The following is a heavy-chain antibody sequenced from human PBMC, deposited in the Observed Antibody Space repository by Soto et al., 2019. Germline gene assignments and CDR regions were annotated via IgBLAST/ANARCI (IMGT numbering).Heavy chain of an antibody. J-gene: IGHJ4*02. CDR1: GFTFSTYW. CDR3: SRSLNS. CDR2: INQDGSKK. Sequence: GGSLRLSCAAPGFTFSTYWMDWVSQNPGKGLEWVANINQDGSKKNYVDSVKGRFTISRDNAKNSLYLQMSSLTAEDSALYYCSRSLNSWGQGTLVTVSS. V-gene: IGHV3-7*01.